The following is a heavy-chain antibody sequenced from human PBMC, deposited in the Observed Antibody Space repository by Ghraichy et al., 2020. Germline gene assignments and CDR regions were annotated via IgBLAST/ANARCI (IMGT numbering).Heavy chain of an antibody. Sequence: GESLNISCAASGFTFSSYAMSWVRQAPGQGLEWVSAISGSGGSTYYADSVKGRFTISRDNSKNTLYLQMNSLRAEDTAVYYCAKDPSGSYYWGQGTLVTVSS. CDR3: AKDPSGSYY. CDR2: ISGSGGST. V-gene: IGHV3-23*01. D-gene: IGHD1-26*01. CDR1: GFTFSSYA. J-gene: IGHJ4*02.